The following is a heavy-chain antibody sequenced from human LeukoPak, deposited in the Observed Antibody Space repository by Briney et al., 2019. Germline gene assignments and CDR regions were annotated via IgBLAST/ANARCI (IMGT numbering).Heavy chain of an antibody. J-gene: IGHJ4*02. CDR3: AKMVHTEQWLVPFDY. CDR1: GFTFSSYG. D-gene: IGHD6-19*01. CDR2: ISGSGGST. V-gene: IGHV3-23*01. Sequence: PGGSLRLSCAASGFTFSSYGMHWVRQAPGRGLEWVSVISGSGGSTYYADSVKGRFTISRDNSKNTLYLQMNSLRAEDTAVYYCAKMVHTEQWLVPFDYWGQGTLVTVSS.